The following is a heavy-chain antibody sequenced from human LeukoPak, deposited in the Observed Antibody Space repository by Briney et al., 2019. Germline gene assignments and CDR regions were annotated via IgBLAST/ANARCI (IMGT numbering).Heavy chain of an antibody. V-gene: IGHV3-7*01. Sequence: PGGSLRLSCAASGFTFSSYWMTWVRQAPGKGLEWVAIIKQAASETYYVCSVKGRFTISRDNAKNSLYLQMSSLRADDTAVYYCARYYCGTSTTCYMFDFWGQGTLVTVSS. CDR3: ARYYCGTSTTCYMFDF. CDR1: GFTFSSYW. J-gene: IGHJ4*02. CDR2: IKQAASET. D-gene: IGHD2-2*01.